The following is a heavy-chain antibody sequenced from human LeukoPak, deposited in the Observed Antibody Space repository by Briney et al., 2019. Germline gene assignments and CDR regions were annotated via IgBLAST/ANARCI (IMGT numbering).Heavy chain of an antibody. CDR3: AKDMGPTVAGTFMNAFDI. Sequence: PGRSLRLSCAASGFTFDDHAMHWVRQAPGKGLEWVSGISWSSGSIGYVDSVKGRFTISRDNAKNTLYLQMNSLSAEDMALYYSAKDMGPTVAGTFMNAFDIWGQGTMVTVSS. CDR2: ISWSSGSI. V-gene: IGHV3-9*03. CDR1: GFTFDDHA. D-gene: IGHD6-19*01. J-gene: IGHJ3*02.